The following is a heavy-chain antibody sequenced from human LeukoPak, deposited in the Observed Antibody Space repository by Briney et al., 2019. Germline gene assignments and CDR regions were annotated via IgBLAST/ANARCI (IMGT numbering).Heavy chain of an antibody. D-gene: IGHD3-22*01. V-gene: IGHV1-2*02. CDR1: GYTFTGYY. CDR2: INPNSGGT. J-gene: IGHJ4*02. CDR3: ARDLTDYYDSSGYLPDY. Sequence: ASVKVSCKASGYTFTGYYMHWVRQAPGQGLEWMGWINPNSGGTNYAQKFRGRVTMTRDTSISTAYMELSRLRSDDTAVYYCARDLTDYYDSSGYLPDYWGQGTLVTVSS.